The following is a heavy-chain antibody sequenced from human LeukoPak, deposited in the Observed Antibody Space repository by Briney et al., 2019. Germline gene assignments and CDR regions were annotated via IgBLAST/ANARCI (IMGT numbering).Heavy chain of an antibody. J-gene: IGHJ4*02. CDR1: GFTFSIYA. CDR3: AKCIVGATAPFDY. Sequence: GGSLRLSCAASGFTFSIYAMSWVRQAPGKGLEWVSAISGSGGSTYYAASVKGRFTISRDNSKNTLYLQMNSLRAEDTAVYYCAKCIVGATAPFDYWGQGTLVAVSS. V-gene: IGHV3-23*01. CDR2: ISGSGGST. D-gene: IGHD1-26*01.